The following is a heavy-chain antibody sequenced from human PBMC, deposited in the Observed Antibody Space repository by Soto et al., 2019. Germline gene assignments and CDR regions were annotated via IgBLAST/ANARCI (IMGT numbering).Heavy chain of an antibody. CDR1: GGSISSYY. D-gene: IGHD6-19*01. Sequence: SETLSLTCTVSGGSISSYYWSWIRQPPGKALEWIGYIYYSGSTNYNPSLKSRVTISVDTSKNQFSLKLSSVTAADTAVYYCARHSSGWYYFDYWGQGTLVTVSS. CDR3: ARHSSGWYYFDY. CDR2: IYYSGST. J-gene: IGHJ4*02. V-gene: IGHV4-59*08.